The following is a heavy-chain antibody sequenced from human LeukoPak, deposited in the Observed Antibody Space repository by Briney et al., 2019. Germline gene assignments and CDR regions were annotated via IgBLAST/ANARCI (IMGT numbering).Heavy chain of an antibody. CDR1: GFTFSSYS. CDR2: ISSSSSYI. D-gene: IGHD6-6*01. CDR3: ARDAGRPYSSSSDVDY. J-gene: IGHJ4*02. Sequence: GGSLRLSCAASGFTFSSYSMNWVRQAPGKGLEWVSSISSSSSYIYYADSAKGRFTISRDNAKNSLYLQMNSLRAEDTAVYYCARDAGRPYSSSSDVDYWGQGTLVTVSS. V-gene: IGHV3-21*01.